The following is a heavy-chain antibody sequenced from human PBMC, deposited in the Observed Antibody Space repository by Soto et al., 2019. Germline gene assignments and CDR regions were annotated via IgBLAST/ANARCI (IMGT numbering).Heavy chain of an antibody. CDR3: ARKETPLARYGWDFDY. CDR1: SGSVRSGNYH. V-gene: IGHV4-61*01. D-gene: IGHD5-18*01. J-gene: IGHJ4*02. Sequence: SETLSLTCTASSGSVRSGNYHWSWIRQPPGKGLDWLGHVYRSGATNYNPSLNRRATISLDTSKNQFTLTLISATAPDTATYYCARKETPLARYGWDFDYWGQGTQVTVSS. CDR2: VYRSGAT.